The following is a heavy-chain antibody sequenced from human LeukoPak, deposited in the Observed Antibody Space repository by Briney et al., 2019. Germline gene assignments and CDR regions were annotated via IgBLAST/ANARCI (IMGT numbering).Heavy chain of an antibody. V-gene: IGHV3-48*01. J-gene: IGHJ6*03. CDR1: GFTFSSYS. CDR3: ARDNYGTNYYYYYYMDV. D-gene: IGHD3-10*01. Sequence: GGSLRLSCAASGFTFSSYSMNWVRQAPGKGLEWVSYISGSSSTIYYAGSVKGRFTISRDNAKNSLYLQMNSLRAEDTAVYYCARDNYGTNYYYYYYMDVWGKGTTVTVSS. CDR2: ISGSSSTI.